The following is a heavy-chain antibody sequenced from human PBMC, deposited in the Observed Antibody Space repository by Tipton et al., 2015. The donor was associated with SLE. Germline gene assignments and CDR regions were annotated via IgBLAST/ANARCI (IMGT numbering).Heavy chain of an antibody. CDR2: INHSGST. CDR3: ARGGDDYGDYGIDY. J-gene: IGHJ4*02. D-gene: IGHD4-17*01. V-gene: IGHV4-39*07. CDR1: GGSISSGGYY. Sequence: TLSLTCTVSGGSISSGGYYWSWIRQPPGKGLEWIGEINHSGSTNYNPSLKSRVTISVDTSKNQFSLKLSSVTAADTAVYYCARGGDDYGDYGIDYWGQGTLVTVSS.